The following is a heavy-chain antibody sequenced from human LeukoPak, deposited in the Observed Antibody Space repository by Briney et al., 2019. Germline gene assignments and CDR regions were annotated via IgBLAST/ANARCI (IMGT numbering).Heavy chain of an antibody. V-gene: IGHV3-48*02. D-gene: IGHD2-21*01. CDR1: GFTFSAYH. J-gene: IGHJ4*02. Sequence: GGSLRLSCATSGFTFSAYHINWVRQAPGKGLEWISYISTTGTTIHYADSVKGRFAISRDNAKSSLYLQMNSLRDEDTAVYYCARVWQDYSGFDYWGQGPLVTFS. CDR3: ARVWQDYSGFDY. CDR2: ISTTGTTI.